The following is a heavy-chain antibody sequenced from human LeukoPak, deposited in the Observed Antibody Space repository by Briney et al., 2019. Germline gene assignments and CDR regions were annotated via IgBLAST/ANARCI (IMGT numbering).Heavy chain of an antibody. Sequence: GGSLRLSCAASGFTFSSYSMNWVRQAPGKGLEWVSSISSSSSYIYYADSVRGRFTISRDNAKNSLYLQMNSLRAEDTAVYYGAKTYSSGDFDYWGQGTLVTVSS. CDR2: ISSSSSYI. CDR3: AKTYSSGDFDY. J-gene: IGHJ4*02. CDR1: GFTFSSYS. V-gene: IGHV3-21*01. D-gene: IGHD6-25*01.